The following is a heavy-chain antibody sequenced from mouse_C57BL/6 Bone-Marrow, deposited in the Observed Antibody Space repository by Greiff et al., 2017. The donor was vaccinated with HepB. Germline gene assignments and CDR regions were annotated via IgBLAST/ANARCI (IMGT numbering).Heavy chain of an antibody. CDR3: ARHGHYYGSSFYAMDY. CDR2: ISSGGSYT. D-gene: IGHD1-1*01. V-gene: IGHV5-6*01. J-gene: IGHJ4*01. CDR1: GFTFSSYG. Sequence: EVQVVESGGDLVKPGGSLKLSCAASGFTFSSYGMSWVRQTPDKRLEWVATISSGGSYTYYPDSVKGRFTISRDNAKNTLYLQMSSLKSEDTAMYYCARHGHYYGSSFYAMDYWGQGTSVTVSS.